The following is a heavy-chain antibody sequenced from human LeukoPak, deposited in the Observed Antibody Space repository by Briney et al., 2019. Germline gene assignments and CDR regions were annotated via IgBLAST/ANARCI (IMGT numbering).Heavy chain of an antibody. V-gene: IGHV1-18*01. CDR2: ISAYNGHT. Sequence: GASVKVSCKASGYTFTSYGISWVRQAPGQGLEWMGWISAYNGHTNYAQKLQGRVTMTTDTSTSTAYMELRSLRSDDTAVYYCARARSPSSGYLLRDHNWFDPWGQGTLVTVSS. CDR3: ARARSPSSGYLLRDHNWFDP. J-gene: IGHJ5*02. CDR1: GYTFTSYG. D-gene: IGHD3-22*01.